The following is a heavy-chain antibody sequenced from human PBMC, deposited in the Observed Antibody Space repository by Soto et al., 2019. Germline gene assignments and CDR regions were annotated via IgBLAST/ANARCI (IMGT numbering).Heavy chain of an antibody. D-gene: IGHD3-10*01. J-gene: IGHJ5*01. CDR1: GYTFNNYD. Sequence: GASVKVSCKASGYTFNNYDIHWVRQAPGHGLEWMGWMNPNSGNTGYAQNFRGRVTMTQNTAKGTAYMELSSLRSDDTATYYCTRAYGAETFDFWGQGTRVTVS. V-gene: IGHV1-8*02. CDR2: MNPNSGNT. CDR3: TRAYGAETFDF.